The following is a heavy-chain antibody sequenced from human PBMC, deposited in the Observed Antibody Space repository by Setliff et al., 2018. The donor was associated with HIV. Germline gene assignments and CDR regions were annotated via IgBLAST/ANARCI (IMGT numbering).Heavy chain of an antibody. V-gene: IGHV4-39*01. CDR3: ARHRASSSGFPLDF. CDR1: GDSIGSNPFY. J-gene: IGHJ4*02. CDR2: INHSGNT. Sequence: SETLSLTCSVYGDSIGSNPFYWGWLRQPPGKEPEWIGSINHSGNTYYYPSLKSRVTMSVDTSKNQFSLRLSSVTATDTAVYYCARHRASSSGFPLDFWGQGMLFTVSS. D-gene: IGHD6-6*01.